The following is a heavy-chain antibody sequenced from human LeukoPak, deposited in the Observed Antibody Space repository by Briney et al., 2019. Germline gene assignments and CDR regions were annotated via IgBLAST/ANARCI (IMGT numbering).Heavy chain of an antibody. CDR2: INPNGGGT. V-gene: IGHV1-2*02. CDR1: GYIFTGYY. CDR3: ARETYSNYLNWFDP. Sequence: ASVKVSCKASGYIFTGYYMHWVRQAPGQGLEWMGWINPNGGGTNYAQKFQGRVTMTRDTSISTAYMELSRLRSDDTAVYYCARETYSNYLNWFDPWGQGTLVTVSS. J-gene: IGHJ5*02. D-gene: IGHD4-11*01.